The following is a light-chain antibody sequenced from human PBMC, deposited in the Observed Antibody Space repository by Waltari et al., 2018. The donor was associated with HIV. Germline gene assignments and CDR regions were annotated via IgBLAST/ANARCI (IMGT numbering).Light chain of an antibody. Sequence: EIVMTQSPVTLSVSPGERATLSWRASQNIGNKVVWYQRRPGQSPRLVIFATSVRATGIPSRVSGSGSGTDFALTITTLQPEDYGMYYCQQYNGSWTFGRGTRVE. CDR2: ATS. V-gene: IGKV3D-15*03. CDR3: QQYNGSWT. CDR1: QNIGNK. J-gene: IGKJ1*01.